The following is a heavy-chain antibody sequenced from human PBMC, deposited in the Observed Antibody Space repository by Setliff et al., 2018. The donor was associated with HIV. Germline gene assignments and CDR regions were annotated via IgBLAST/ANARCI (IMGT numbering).Heavy chain of an antibody. CDR2: ISGSGGST. V-gene: IGHV3-23*01. CDR1: GFTFSSYA. J-gene: IGHJ3*02. CDR3: AKDLDIVVVPAAPDAFDI. D-gene: IGHD2-2*03. Sequence: GGSLRLSCAASGFTFSSYASGWVRQPPGKGLEWVSAISGSGGSTYYADSVKGRFTISSDNSKNTLYLQMNSLRAEDTAVYYCAKDLDIVVVPAAPDAFDIWGQGTMVTVSS.